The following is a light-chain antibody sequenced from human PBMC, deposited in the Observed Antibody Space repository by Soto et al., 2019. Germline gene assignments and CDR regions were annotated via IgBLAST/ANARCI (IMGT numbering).Light chain of an antibody. J-gene: IGKJ5*01. CDR3: QQYGSTPIT. Sequence: IVLTQSPGTLSLSPGERATLSCRASQSVSSSYLAWYQQRPGQAPRLLIYDASSRATGIPDRFSGSGSGTEFTLTISRLEPEDFAVYYCQQYGSTPITFGQGTRLEIK. CDR1: QSVSSSY. CDR2: DAS. V-gene: IGKV3-20*01.